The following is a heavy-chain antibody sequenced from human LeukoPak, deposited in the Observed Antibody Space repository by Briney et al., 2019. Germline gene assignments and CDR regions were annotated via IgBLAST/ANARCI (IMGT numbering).Heavy chain of an antibody. CDR3: VRGPPYSSSPRWAVDY. V-gene: IGHV4-59*01. J-gene: IGHJ4*02. CDR1: GGSINSYY. D-gene: IGHD6-6*01. CDR2: IYSSGST. Sequence: SETLSLTCIVSGGSINSYYWSWIRQPPGKGLEWIGYIYSSGSTNYNPSLKSRVTISVDTSKNQFSLKPSSVTAADTAVYYCVRGPPYSSSPRWAVDYWGRGTLVTVSS.